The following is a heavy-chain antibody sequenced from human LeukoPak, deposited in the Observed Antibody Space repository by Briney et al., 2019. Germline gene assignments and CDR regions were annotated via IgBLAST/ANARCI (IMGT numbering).Heavy chain of an antibody. J-gene: IGHJ6*02. D-gene: IGHD6-6*01. Sequence: GGSLRLSCAASGFTFSSYGMHWVRQAPGKGLEWVAVIWYDGSNRYYADSVKGRFTISRDNSKNTLYLQMNSLRAEDTAVYYCARDSSYYYYGMDVWGQGTTVTVSS. CDR1: GFTFSSYG. CDR3: ARDSSYYYYGMDV. CDR2: IWYDGSNR. V-gene: IGHV3-33*01.